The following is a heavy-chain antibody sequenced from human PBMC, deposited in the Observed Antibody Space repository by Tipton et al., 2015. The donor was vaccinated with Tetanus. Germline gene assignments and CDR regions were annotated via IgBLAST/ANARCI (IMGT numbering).Heavy chain of an antibody. CDR2: IYYSGST. CDR3: ARALGLAPPTPTDY. J-gene: IGHJ4*02. V-gene: IGHV4-59*01. Sequence: TLSLTCTVSGGSISSYYWSWIRQPPGKGLEWIGYIYYSGSTNYNPSLKSRVTISVDTSKNQFSLKLSSVTAADTAVYYCARALGLAPPTPTDYWGQGTLVTVSS. CDR1: GGSISSYY. D-gene: IGHD3-3*02.